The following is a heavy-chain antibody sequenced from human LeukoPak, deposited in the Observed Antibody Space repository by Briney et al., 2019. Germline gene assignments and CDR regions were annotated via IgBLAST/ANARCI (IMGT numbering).Heavy chain of an antibody. CDR2: IIPHSGGT. CDR1: GYTFTGFY. Sequence: GASVKVSCKASGYTFTGFYLHWVRQAPGQGLEWMGWIIPHSGGTKYAQNFQGRVTVTRGTSINTAYMELSRLRSDDTAVYYCARELPAPVDYHAFDIWGQGTMVTVSS. D-gene: IGHD4-11*01. CDR3: ARELPAPVDYHAFDI. V-gene: IGHV1-2*02. J-gene: IGHJ3*02.